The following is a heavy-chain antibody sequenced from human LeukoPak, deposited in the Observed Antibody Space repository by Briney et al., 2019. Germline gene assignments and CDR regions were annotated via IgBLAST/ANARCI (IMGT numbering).Heavy chain of an antibody. D-gene: IGHD4-23*01. CDR1: GFSFSRFW. Sequence: PGGSLSLSCAASGFSFSRFWMNWVRQAPGKGLEWVANINEDGSEKHYVDSVKGRFTIARDNAKNSLYLQMSSLRFEDTAVYYCARAVDDDPIDYWGQGTLVTVSS. CDR2: INEDGSEK. J-gene: IGHJ4*02. CDR3: ARAVDDDPIDY. V-gene: IGHV3-7*04.